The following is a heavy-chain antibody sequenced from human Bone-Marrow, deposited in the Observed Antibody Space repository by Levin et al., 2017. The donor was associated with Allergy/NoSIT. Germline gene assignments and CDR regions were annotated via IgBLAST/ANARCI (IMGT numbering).Heavy chain of an antibody. D-gene: IGHD6-13*01. CDR1: GGSISSGDYY. Sequence: SETLSLTCTVSGGSISSGDYYWSWIRQPPGKGLEWIGYIYYSGSTYYNPSLKSRVTISVDTSKNQFSLKLSSVTAADTAVYYCARVRRTTIAAAGTRWFSVFDYWGQGTLVTVSS. CDR3: ARVRRTTIAAAGTRWFSVFDY. V-gene: IGHV4-30-4*01. CDR2: IYYSGST. J-gene: IGHJ4*02.